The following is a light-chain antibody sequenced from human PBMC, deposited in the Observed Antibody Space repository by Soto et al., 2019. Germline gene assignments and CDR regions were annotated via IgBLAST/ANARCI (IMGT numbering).Light chain of an antibody. Sequence: DIVMTQSPDSLAVSLGERATIKCKSSSNIKDYLVWYQQKPGQPPKLIYWASTRESGVPDRFSVSGSGTDFTLTISSLQAEDVAVYYCQQYYSAPYAFGQGTKLAIK. CDR1: SNIKDY. CDR2: WAS. V-gene: IGKV4-1*01. CDR3: QQYYSAPYA. J-gene: IGKJ2*01.